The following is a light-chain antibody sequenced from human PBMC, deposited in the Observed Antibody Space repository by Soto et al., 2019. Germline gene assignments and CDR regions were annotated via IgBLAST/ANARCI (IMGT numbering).Light chain of an antibody. V-gene: IGLV2-8*01. CDR1: SSDVGGYSY. CDR2: EVN. CDR3: SSYARNRDIL. J-gene: IGLJ3*02. Sequence: QSALTQPPSASGSPGQSVAISCTGSSSDVGGYSYVSWYQQHPGKAPKLMIYEVNKRPSGVPDRFSGSKSCNTASLTVSGLQAEDEADYYCSSYARNRDILFGGGTKLTVL.